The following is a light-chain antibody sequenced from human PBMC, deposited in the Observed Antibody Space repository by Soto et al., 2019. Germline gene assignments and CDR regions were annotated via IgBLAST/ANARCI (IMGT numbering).Light chain of an antibody. CDR1: SSNVGKNF. J-gene: IGLJ2*01. Sequence: QSVLTQPPSVSAAPGQKVSIPCSGSSSNVGKNFVSWYQHVPGKAPKLLIYDNQKRPSGIPDRFSAPKSGTLATLDITGLQTGDEADYYCGAWDSSLTIGVIFGGGTKVTVL. CDR2: DNQ. V-gene: IGLV1-51*01. CDR3: GAWDSSLTIGVI.